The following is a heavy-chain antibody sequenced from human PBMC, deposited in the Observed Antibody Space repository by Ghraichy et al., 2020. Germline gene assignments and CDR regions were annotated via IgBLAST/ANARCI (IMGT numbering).Heavy chain of an antibody. CDR1: AFTFSTYA. V-gene: IGHV3-64D*06. Sequence: GGSLRLSCSASAFTFSTYAMHWVRQAPGKGLEYVSAISNNGRSTYYADSVKGRFTISRDNSEKTLHLQMSSLRAEDTAVYYCVKEDGYNLDYWGQGTLVTVSS. J-gene: IGHJ4*02. CDR3: VKEDGYNLDY. CDR2: ISNNGRST. D-gene: IGHD5-24*01.